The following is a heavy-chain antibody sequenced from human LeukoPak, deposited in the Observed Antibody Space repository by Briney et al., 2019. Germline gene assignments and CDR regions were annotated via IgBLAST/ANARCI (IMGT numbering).Heavy chain of an antibody. CDR3: AKDFYSSGWYDY. D-gene: IGHD6-19*01. J-gene: IGHJ4*02. Sequence: GGSLRLSCAASGFTFSSYGMHWVRQAPGKGLVWVAVISYDGSNKYYADSVKGRFTISRDNSKNTLYLQMNSLRAEDTAVYYRAKDFYSSGWYDYWGQGTLVTVSS. V-gene: IGHV3-30*18. CDR2: ISYDGSNK. CDR1: GFTFSSYG.